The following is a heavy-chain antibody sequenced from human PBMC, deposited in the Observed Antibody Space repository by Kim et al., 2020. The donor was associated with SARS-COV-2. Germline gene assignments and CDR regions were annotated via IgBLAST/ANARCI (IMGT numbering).Heavy chain of an antibody. D-gene: IGHD5-12*01. Sequence: SETLSLTCTVSGGSISSGGHYWSWIRQHPGKGLEWIGYIHYTGNTYYNPSLKSRVAISVDTSKNQFSLKLTSVTAADTAVYYCARYSGYDTPFDYWGQGTLVTVSS. J-gene: IGHJ4*02. CDR2: IHYTGNT. CDR3: ARYSGYDTPFDY. V-gene: IGHV4-31*03. CDR1: GGSISSGGHY.